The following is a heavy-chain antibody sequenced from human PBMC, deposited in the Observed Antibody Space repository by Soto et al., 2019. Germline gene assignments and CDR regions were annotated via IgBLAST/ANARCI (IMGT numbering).Heavy chain of an antibody. J-gene: IGHJ6*02. CDR2: IYYSGST. CDR3: ARESLHCTNGVCYDYYYGMDV. D-gene: IGHD2-8*01. CDR1: GGSISSYY. Sequence: SETLSLTCTVSGGSISSYYWSWIRQPPGKGLEWIGYIYYSGSTNYNPSLKSRVTISVDTSKNQFSLKLSSVTAADTAVYYCARESLHCTNGVCYDYYYGMDVWGQGTTVTVSS. V-gene: IGHV4-59*01.